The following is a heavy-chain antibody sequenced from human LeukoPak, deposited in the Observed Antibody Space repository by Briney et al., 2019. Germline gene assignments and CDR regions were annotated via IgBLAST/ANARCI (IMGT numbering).Heavy chain of an antibody. CDR2: IIPIFGTA. CDR3: ARDSGYSISYDAFDI. J-gene: IGHJ3*02. V-gene: IGHV1-69*13. Sequence: SVKVSCKASGGTFISYAISWVRQAPGQGLEWMGGIIPIFGTANYAQKFQGRVTITADESTSTAYMELSSLRSEDTAVYYCARDSGYSISYDAFDIWGQGTMVTVSS. D-gene: IGHD6-13*01. CDR1: GGTFISYA.